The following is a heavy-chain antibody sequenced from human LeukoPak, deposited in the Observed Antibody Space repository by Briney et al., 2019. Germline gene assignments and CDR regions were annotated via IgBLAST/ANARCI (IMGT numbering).Heavy chain of an antibody. D-gene: IGHD3-22*01. J-gene: IGHJ5*02. Sequence: SETLSLTCTVSGGSISSGGYYWSWIRQHPGKGLEWIGYIYYSGSTYYNPSLKSRVTISVDTSKNQFSLKLSSVTAADTAVYYCARGPNYYDSSGYYGAWGQGTLVTVSS. CDR2: IYYSGST. CDR1: GGSISSGGYY. V-gene: IGHV4-31*03. CDR3: ARGPNYYDSSGYYGA.